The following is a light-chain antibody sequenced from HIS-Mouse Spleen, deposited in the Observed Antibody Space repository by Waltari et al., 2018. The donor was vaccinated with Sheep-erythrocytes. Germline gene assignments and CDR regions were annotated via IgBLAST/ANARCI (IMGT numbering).Light chain of an antibody. V-gene: IGLV3-19*01. CDR2: GKN. CDR1: SLGSYY. Sequence: SSELTQDPAVPVALGQTVRITCQGDSLGSYYARWYQQKPGQAPVLFISGKNHRPSGIPDRFSGSSSGNTASLTITGAQAEDEADYYCNSRDSSGNHLVFGGGTKLTVL. J-gene: IGLJ3*02. CDR3: NSRDSSGNHLV.